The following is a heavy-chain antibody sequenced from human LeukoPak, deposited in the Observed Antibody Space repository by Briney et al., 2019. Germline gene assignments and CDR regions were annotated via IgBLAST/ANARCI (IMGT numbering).Heavy chain of an antibody. CDR2: ISSSSSYI. CDR1: GFTFSSYS. V-gene: IGHV3-21*01. Sequence: GGSLRLSCAASGFTFSSYSMNWVRQAPGKGLEWVSSISSSSSYIYYADSVKGRFTISRDNAKDSLYLQMSGLRAEDTAVYYCARDRRQMTTVTAFDYWGQGTLVTVSS. CDR3: ARDRRQMTTVTAFDY. D-gene: IGHD4-17*01. J-gene: IGHJ4*02.